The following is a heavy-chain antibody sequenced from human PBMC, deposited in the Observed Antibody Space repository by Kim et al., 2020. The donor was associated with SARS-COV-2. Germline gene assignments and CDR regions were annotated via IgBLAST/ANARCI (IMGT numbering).Heavy chain of an antibody. Sequence: GGSLRLSCAASGFTFSSYGMHWVRQAPGKGLEWVAVIWYDGSNKYYADSVKGRFTISRDNSKNTLYLQMNSLRAEDTAVYYCARAPPPYEYYFDCWGQGTLVTVSS. CDR3: ARAPPPYEYYFDC. J-gene: IGHJ4*02. CDR1: GFTFSSYG. CDR2: IWYDGSNK. D-gene: IGHD5-12*01. V-gene: IGHV3-33*01.